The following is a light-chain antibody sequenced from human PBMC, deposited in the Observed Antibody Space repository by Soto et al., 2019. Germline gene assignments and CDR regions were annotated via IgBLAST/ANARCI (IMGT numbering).Light chain of an antibody. CDR3: QQYGSPPVT. CDR2: GAS. V-gene: IGKV3-20*01. Sequence: EIVLTQSPGTLSLSPGERATLSCRASQSVSSSYLAWYQQKPGQAPRLLIYGASSRATGIPDRFSGSGSGTDFTLTISRLEPEGFAVYYCQQYGSPPVTFGQGPKLEIK. CDR1: QSVSSSY. J-gene: IGKJ2*01.